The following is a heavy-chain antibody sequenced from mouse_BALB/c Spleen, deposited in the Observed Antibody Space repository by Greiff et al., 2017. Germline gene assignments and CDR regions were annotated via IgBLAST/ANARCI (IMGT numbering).Heavy chain of an antibody. CDR3: NAWGGNYFPFDY. J-gene: IGHJ2*01. Sequence: VQLQQSGAELVRSGASVKLSCIASGFNIKDYYMHWVKQRPEQGLEWIGWIDPENGDTEYAPKFQGKATMTADTSSNTAYLQLSSLTSEDTAVYYCNAWGGNYFPFDYWGQGTTLTVSS. CDR2: IDPENGDT. CDR1: GFNIKDYY. D-gene: IGHD2-1*01. V-gene: IGHV14-4*02.